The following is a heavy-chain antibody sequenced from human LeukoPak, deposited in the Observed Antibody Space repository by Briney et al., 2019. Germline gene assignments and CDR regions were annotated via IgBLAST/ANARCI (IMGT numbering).Heavy chain of an antibody. CDR2: MSNSGHT. J-gene: IGHJ4*02. D-gene: IGHD6-13*01. CDR3: ARVSAAGTGPDS. Sequence: PSETLSLTCTVSGDSVSSGNYYWSWIRQPPGKGLEWIGFMSNSGHTDSTPSLKSRVTISLDTSKNQFSLKLNSVTAADTAVYYCARVSAAGTGPDSWGQGTLVTVSS. V-gene: IGHV4-61*01. CDR1: GDSVSSGNYY.